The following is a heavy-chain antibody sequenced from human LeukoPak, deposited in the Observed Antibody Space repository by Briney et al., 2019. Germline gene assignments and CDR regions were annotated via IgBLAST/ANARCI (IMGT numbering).Heavy chain of an antibody. V-gene: IGHV4-59*08. CDR3: ASLRGDY. J-gene: IGHJ4*02. CDR2: IYYTGST. CDR1: GAPISSYY. Sequence: SETLSLTCTVSGAPISSYYWSWIRQPPGMGLEWIGYIYYTGSTDYNPSLESRVTISVDTSKNHFSLKLTSVTAADTAVYYCASLRGDYWGQGILVTVSS.